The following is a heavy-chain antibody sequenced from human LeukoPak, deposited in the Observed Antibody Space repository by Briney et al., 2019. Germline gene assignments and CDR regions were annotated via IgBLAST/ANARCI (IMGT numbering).Heavy chain of an antibody. CDR2: IYYSGST. CDR3: AIQSSSWYEINWFDP. V-gene: IGHV4-59*08. CDR1: GGSLSSYY. D-gene: IGHD6-13*01. Sequence: SETLSLTCTVSGGSLSSYYWSWIRQPPGKGLEWIGYIYYSGSTNYNPSLKSRVTISVDTSKNQFSLKLSSVTAADTAVYYCAIQSSSWYEINWFDPWGQGTLVTVSS. J-gene: IGHJ5*02.